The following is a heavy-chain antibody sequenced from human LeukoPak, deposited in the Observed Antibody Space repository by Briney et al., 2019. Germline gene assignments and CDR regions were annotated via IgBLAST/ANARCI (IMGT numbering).Heavy chain of an antibody. CDR2: INHSGST. D-gene: IGHD1-14*01. J-gene: IGHJ4*02. CDR3: ADQANGNFDY. CDR1: GFTFSSYG. Sequence: LRLSCAASGFTFSSYGMHWVRQPPGKGLEWIGEINHSGSTNYNPSLKSRVTISVDTSKNQFSLKLSSVTAADTAVYYCADQANGNFDYWGQGTLVTVSS. V-gene: IGHV4-34*08.